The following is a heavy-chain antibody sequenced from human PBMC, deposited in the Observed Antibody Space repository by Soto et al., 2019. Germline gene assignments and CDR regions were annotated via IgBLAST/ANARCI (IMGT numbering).Heavy chain of an antibody. CDR3: AHSTPMITFGGVIAPPDAFDI. V-gene: IGHV2-5*02. CDR2: IYWDDDK. J-gene: IGHJ3*02. CDR1: GFSLSTSGVG. D-gene: IGHD3-16*02. Sequence: QITLKESGPTLVKPTQTLTLTCTFSGFSLSTSGVGVGWIRQPPGKALEWLALIYWDDDKRYSPSLKSRLTITKDTSKNQVVLTMTNMDTVDTATYYCAHSTPMITFGGVIAPPDAFDIWGQGTMVTVSS.